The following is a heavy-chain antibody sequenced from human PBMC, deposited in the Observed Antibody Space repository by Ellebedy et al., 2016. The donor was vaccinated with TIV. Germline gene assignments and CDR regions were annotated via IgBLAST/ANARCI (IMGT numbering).Heavy chain of an antibody. Sequence: MPSETLSLTCTVSGGSISSGGYYWSWIRQHPGKGLEWTGYIYYSGSTYYNPSLKSRVTISVATSKNQFSLKLSSVTAADTAVYYCARESNSELHFDYWGQGTLVTVSS. J-gene: IGHJ4*02. D-gene: IGHD4-11*01. CDR2: IYYSGST. CDR1: GGSISSGGYY. CDR3: ARESNSELHFDY. V-gene: IGHV4-31*03.